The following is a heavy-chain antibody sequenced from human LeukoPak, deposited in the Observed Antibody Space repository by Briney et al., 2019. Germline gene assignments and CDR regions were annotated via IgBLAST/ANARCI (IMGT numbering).Heavy chain of an antibody. CDR2: IYYSGST. CDR3: ARGAIFGVVIPPVDY. V-gene: IGHV4-30-4*08. D-gene: IGHD3-3*01. J-gene: IGHJ4*02. Sequence: SETLSLTCAVYGGSFNGYYWSWIRQPPGKGLEWIGYIYYSGSTYYNPSLKSRVTISVDTSKNQFSLRLSSVTAADTAVYYCARGAIFGVVIPPVDYWGQGTLVTVSS. CDR1: GGSFNGYY.